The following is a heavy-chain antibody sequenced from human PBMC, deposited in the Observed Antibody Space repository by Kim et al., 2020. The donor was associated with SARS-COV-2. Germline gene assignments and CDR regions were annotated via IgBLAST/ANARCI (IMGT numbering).Heavy chain of an antibody. Sequence: GGSLRLSCAASGFTFSSYDMHWVRQATGKGLEWVSAIGTAGDTYYPGSVKGRFTISRENAKNSLYLQMNSLRAGDTAVYYCARDGGYCTNGVCVDYYYGMDVWGQGTTVTVSS. CDR2: IGTAGDT. J-gene: IGHJ6*02. D-gene: IGHD2-8*01. CDR1: GFTFSSYD. CDR3: ARDGGYCTNGVCVDYYYGMDV. V-gene: IGHV3-13*01.